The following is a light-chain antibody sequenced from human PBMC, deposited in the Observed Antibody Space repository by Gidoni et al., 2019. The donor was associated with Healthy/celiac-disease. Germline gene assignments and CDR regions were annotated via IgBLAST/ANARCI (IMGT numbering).Light chain of an antibody. J-gene: IGKJ3*01. V-gene: IGKV3-11*01. Sequence: ESVLTQSPAALSLSPGERATLSCRASQSVSSYLTWYQQKPGQAPRLRIYDASNRATGIPARFSGSGSGTDFNLTISSIGPEDFAVYYCQRRSNGTSITFGPGTKVDIK. CDR3: QRRSNGTSIT. CDR2: DAS. CDR1: QSVSSY.